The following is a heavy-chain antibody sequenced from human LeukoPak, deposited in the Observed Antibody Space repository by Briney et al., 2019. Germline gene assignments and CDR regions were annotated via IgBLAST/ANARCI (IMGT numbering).Heavy chain of an antibody. V-gene: IGHV1-3*01. CDR3: ARVIVPGTTSLRVMRPFGAFDF. D-gene: IGHD1-1*01. J-gene: IGHJ3*01. CDR2: INAGNGNT. Sequence: ASVKVSCKASGYTFTSYAMHWVRQAPGQRLEWMGWINAGNGNTKYSQKFQGRVTITRDTSASTAYMELSSLRSEDTAVYYCARVIVPGTTSLRVMRPFGAFDFWGQGTMVTVSS. CDR1: GYTFTSYA.